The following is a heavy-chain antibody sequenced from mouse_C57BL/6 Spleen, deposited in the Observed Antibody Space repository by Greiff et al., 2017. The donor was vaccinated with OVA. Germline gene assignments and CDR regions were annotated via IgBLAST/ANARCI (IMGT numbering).Heavy chain of an antibody. CDR1: GYTFTDYE. Sequence: VQLQQSGAELVRPGASVTLSCKASGYTFTDYEMHWVKQTPVHGLEWIGAIDPETGGTAYTQKFKGKAILTADKSSSTAYMELSSLTSEDSAVYYCTRYDSTYDYAMDYWGQGTSVTVSS. V-gene: IGHV1-15*01. J-gene: IGHJ4*01. CDR3: TRYDSTYDYAMDY. D-gene: IGHD2-4*01. CDR2: IDPETGGT.